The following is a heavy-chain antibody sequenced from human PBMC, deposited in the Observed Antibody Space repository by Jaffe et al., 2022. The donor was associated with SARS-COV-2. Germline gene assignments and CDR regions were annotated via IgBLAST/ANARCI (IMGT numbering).Heavy chain of an antibody. CDR2: ISSSSSYI. Sequence: EVQLVESGGGLVKPGGSLRLSCAASGFTFSSYSMNWVRQAPGKGLEWVSSISSSSSYIYYADSVKGRFTISRDNAKNSLYLQMNSLRAEDTAVYYCARDSPWDSSGYPFDYWGQGTLVTVSS. CDR1: GFTFSSYS. V-gene: IGHV3-21*01. CDR3: ARDSPWDSSGYPFDY. J-gene: IGHJ4*02. D-gene: IGHD3-22*01.